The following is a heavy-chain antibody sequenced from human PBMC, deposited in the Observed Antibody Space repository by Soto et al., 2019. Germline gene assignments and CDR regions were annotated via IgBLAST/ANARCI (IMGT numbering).Heavy chain of an antibody. V-gene: IGHV3-21*01. J-gene: IGHJ4*02. CDR3: AREGQYCTNGVCFVVGVSAFDY. Sequence: PGGSLRLSCAASGFTFSSYSMNWVRQAPGKGLEWVSSISSSSSYIYYADSVKGRFTISRDNAKNSLYLQMNSLRAGDTAVYYCAREGQYCTNGVCFVVGVSAFDYWGQGTLVTVSS. CDR2: ISSSSSYI. D-gene: IGHD2-8*01. CDR1: GFTFSSYS.